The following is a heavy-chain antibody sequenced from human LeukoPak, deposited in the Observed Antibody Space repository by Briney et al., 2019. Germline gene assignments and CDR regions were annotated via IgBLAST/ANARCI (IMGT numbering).Heavy chain of an antibody. CDR3: AKSEGYYFYYGMDV. Sequence: GGSLRLSCAASGFTFSSCAMSWVRQAPGKGLEWVSAISGSGGSTYYADSVRGRFTISRDNSKNTLYLQMNSLRAEDTAVYYCAKSEGYYFYYGMDVWGRGTTVTVSS. J-gene: IGHJ6*02. V-gene: IGHV3-23*01. CDR1: GFTFSSCA. CDR2: ISGSGGST.